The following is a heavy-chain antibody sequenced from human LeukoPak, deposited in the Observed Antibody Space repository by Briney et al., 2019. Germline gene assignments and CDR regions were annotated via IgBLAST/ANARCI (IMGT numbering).Heavy chain of an antibody. V-gene: IGHV1-2*02. Sequence: ASVTVSCKASGYTFTGYYMHWVRQAPGQGLEWMGWINPNSGGTNYAQKFQGRVTMTRDTSISTAYMELSRLRSDDTAVYYCATRDYSSSAGSYYYYYMDVWGKGTTVTVSS. J-gene: IGHJ6*03. CDR3: ATRDYSSSAGSYYYYYMDV. CDR2: INPNSGGT. D-gene: IGHD6-6*01. CDR1: GYTFTGYY.